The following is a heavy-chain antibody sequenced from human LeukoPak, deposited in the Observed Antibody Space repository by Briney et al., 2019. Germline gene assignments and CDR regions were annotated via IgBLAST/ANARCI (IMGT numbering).Heavy chain of an antibody. J-gene: IGHJ4*02. CDR2: IRYDGSNK. V-gene: IGHV3-30*02. Sequence: PGGSLRLSCAASGFTFSSYGTHSVRQAPGKGRGWGAFIRYDGSNKYYADSVKGRFTIPRDNSKNTLYLEMNSLSAEDTGVYYCAKGINDYGEDWGQGTLITVSS. D-gene: IGHD4-17*01. CDR1: GFTFSSYG. CDR3: AKGINDYGED.